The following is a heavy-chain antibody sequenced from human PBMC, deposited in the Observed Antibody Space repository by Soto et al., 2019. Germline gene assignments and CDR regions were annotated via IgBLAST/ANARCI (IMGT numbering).Heavy chain of an antibody. V-gene: IGHV3-48*03. D-gene: IGHD3-3*02. CDR1: GFAFSNYE. CDR2: ISLSGSTI. Sequence: EVQLVESGGGLVQPGGSLRLSCAASGFAFSNYEMNWVRQAPGKGLEWVSYISLSGSTIYYADSVKGRFTISRDYAKNSLYLQMDRLRADDTAVYYCARESFSASPNFFDYWGQGTLVTVSS. CDR3: ARESFSASPNFFDY. J-gene: IGHJ4*02.